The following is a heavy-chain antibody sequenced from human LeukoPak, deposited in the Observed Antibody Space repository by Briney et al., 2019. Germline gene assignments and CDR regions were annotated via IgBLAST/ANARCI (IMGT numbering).Heavy chain of an antibody. J-gene: IGHJ6*03. CDR2: IKEDGSEK. Sequence: PGGSLRLSCGASGFMFSTYWMSWVRQAPGKGLEWVANIKEDGSEKYYADFVKGRFTISRDNFRKSLYLYMDSLRAEDTAVYYCARDALWFGESLRGYYYMDVWGKGTTVTVSS. D-gene: IGHD3-10*01. V-gene: IGHV3-7*01. CDR1: GFMFSTYW. CDR3: ARDALWFGESLRGYYYMDV.